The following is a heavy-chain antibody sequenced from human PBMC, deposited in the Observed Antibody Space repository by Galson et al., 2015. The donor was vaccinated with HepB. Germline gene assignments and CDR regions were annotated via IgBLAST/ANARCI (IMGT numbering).Heavy chain of an antibody. CDR3: ARGNDFWSGYFNYFDY. CDR2: VNPNSGNT. J-gene: IGHJ4*02. Sequence: SVKVSCKASGYTFTSYDINWVRQATGQGLEWMGWVNPNSGNTGYAQKFQGRVTMTRNTSISTAYMELSSLRSEDTAVYYCARGNDFWSGYFNYFDYWGQGTLVTVSS. V-gene: IGHV1-8*01. CDR1: GYTFTSYD. D-gene: IGHD3-3*01.